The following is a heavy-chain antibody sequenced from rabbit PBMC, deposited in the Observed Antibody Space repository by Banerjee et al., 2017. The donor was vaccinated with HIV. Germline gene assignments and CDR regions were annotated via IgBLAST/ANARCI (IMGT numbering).Heavy chain of an antibody. CDR3: ARDDTYTSAYSF. Sequence: QEQLVESGGGLVQPGGTLTLTCKASGIDFSGDYWICWVRQAPGKGLEWIACIYAGDGDTYYASWAKGRFTISKISSTTVTLKMTSLTAADTATYFCARDDTYTSAYSFWGPGTLVT. CDR2: IYAGDGDT. J-gene: IGHJ4*02. D-gene: IGHD1-1*01. V-gene: IGHV1S45*01. CDR1: GIDFSGDYW.